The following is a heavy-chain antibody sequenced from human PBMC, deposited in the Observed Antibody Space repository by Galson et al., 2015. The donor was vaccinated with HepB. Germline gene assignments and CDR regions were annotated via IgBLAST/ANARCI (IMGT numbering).Heavy chain of an antibody. V-gene: IGHV3-30*18. CDR1: GFTFSSYG. D-gene: IGHD6-13*01. CDR2: ISYDGSNK. CDR3: AKDRGIAAALQH. Sequence: SLRLSCAASGFTFSSYGMHWVRQAPGKGLEWVAVISYDGSNKYYADSVKGRFTISRDNSKNTLYLQMNSLRAEDTAVYYCAKDRGIAAALQHWGQGTLVTVSS. J-gene: IGHJ1*01.